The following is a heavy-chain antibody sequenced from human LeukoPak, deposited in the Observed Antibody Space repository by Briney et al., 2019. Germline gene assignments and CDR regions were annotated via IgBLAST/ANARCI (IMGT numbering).Heavy chain of an antibody. CDR1: GSSFTSYW. J-gene: IGHJ5*02. V-gene: IGHV5-51*01. CDR3: ARHALTVTTTNWFDP. D-gene: IGHD4-17*01. CDR2: IYPGDSDT. Sequence: GASLKISCKGSGSSFTSYWIGWVRQLPGKGLEWMGIIYPGDSDTRYSPSFQGQVTISADKSISTAYLQWSSLKASDTAMYYCARHALTVTTTNWFDPWGQGTLVTVSS.